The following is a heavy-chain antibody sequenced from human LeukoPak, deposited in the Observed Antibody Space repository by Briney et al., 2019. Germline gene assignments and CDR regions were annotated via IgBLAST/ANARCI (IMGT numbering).Heavy chain of an antibody. J-gene: IGHJ4*02. CDR1: GFTFGDYA. Sequence: GGSLRLSRTASGFTFGDYAMSWFRQAPGKGLEWVGFIRSKAYGGTTEYAASVKGRFTISRDDSKSIAYLQMNSLKTEDTAVYYCTSLRYFDWLAYWGQGTLVTVSS. CDR3: TSLRYFDWLAY. CDR2: IRSKAYGGTT. V-gene: IGHV3-49*03. D-gene: IGHD3-9*01.